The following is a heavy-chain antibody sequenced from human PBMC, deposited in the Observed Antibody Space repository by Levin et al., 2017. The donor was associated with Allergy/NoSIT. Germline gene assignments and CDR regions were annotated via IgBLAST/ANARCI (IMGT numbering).Heavy chain of an antibody. CDR3: ARDTRRGYFDY. Sequence: SETLSLTCTVSGGSISSGDYYWSWIRQPPGKGLEWIGYIYYSGSTYYNPSLKSRVTISVDTSKNQFSLKLSSVTAADTAVYYCARDTRRGYFDYWGQGTLVTVSS. CDR2: IYYSGST. V-gene: IGHV4-30-4*01. CDR1: GGSISSGDYY. J-gene: IGHJ4*02. D-gene: IGHD1-1*01.